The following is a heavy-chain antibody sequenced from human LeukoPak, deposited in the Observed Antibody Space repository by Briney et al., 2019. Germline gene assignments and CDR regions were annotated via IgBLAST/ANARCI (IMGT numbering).Heavy chain of an antibody. D-gene: IGHD3-10*01. J-gene: IGHJ5*02. CDR2: INTDGSTT. Sequence: PGGSLRLSCAASGFTFSSYWMHWVRQAPGKGLVWVSRINTDGSTTTYADPVKGRFTISRDNAKNTLYLQMNSLRAEDTAVYYCAAAVRGNHWFDPWGQGTLVTVSS. CDR1: GFTFSSYW. V-gene: IGHV3-74*01. CDR3: AAAVRGNHWFDP.